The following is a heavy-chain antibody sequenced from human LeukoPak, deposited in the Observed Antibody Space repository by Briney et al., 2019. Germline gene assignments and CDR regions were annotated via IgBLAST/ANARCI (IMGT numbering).Heavy chain of an antibody. CDR1: GGSISSSNW. CDR3: ARAQSIYCSGGSCHPAY. Sequence: PSGTLSLTCAVSGGSISSSNWWSWVRQPPGKGLEWIGEIYHSGSTNYNPSLKSRVTISVDKSKNQFSLKLSSVTAADTAVYYCARAQSIYCSGGSCHPAYWGQGTLVTVSS. J-gene: IGHJ4*02. CDR2: IYHSGST. V-gene: IGHV4-4*02. D-gene: IGHD2-15*01.